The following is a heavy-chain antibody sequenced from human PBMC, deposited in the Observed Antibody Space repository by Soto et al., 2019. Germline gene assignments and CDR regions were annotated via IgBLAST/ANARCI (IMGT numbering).Heavy chain of an antibody. V-gene: IGHV4-34*01. D-gene: IGHD6-6*01. CDR1: GGSFSGYY. Sequence: QVQLQQWGAGLLKHSETLSLTCAVYGGSFSGYYWSWIRQPPGEVLESIGEINHSGSTNYNPSLKRRVTILVDTSKNQFSLKLSSVTAADTAVYYCARGLCPGFEYSSSCFDYWGQGTLVTVSS. J-gene: IGHJ4*02. CDR3: ARGLCPGFEYSSSCFDY. CDR2: INHSGST.